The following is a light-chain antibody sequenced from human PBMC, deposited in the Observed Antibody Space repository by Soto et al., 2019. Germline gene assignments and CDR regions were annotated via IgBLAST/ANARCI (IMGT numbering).Light chain of an antibody. Sequence: IVMTQSPATPSFSPGERATLSCRASQSVSSNLAWYQQKPGQAPRLLISDASTRATGIPARFSGSGSGTEFTLTVSSLQSEDFAVYYCQQYIKWPITFGQGTRLEIK. CDR3: QQYIKWPIT. CDR1: QSVSSN. V-gene: IGKV3-15*01. CDR2: DAS. J-gene: IGKJ5*01.